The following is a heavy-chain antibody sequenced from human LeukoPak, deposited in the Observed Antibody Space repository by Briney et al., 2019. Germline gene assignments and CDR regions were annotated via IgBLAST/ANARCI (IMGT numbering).Heavy chain of an antibody. CDR3: AKRRGYWYSPIDY. J-gene: IGHJ4*02. CDR1: GGSISSYY. CDR2: IYTGGST. D-gene: IGHD2-15*01. Sequence: PSETLSLTCTVSGGSISSYYWSWIRQPAGKGLEWIGRIYTGGSTNYNPSLKSRVTLSVDTSKNQFSLKLTSVTAADTAVYYCAKRRGYWYSPIDYWGQGTLVTVSS. V-gene: IGHV4-4*07.